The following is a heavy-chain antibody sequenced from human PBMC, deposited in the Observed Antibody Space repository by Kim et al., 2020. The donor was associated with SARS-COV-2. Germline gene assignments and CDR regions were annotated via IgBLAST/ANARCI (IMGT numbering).Heavy chain of an antibody. J-gene: IGHJ6*02. CDR1: GLTFSSYA. CDR3: AKAQLRNYYYYYGMDV. Sequence: GGSLRLSCAASGLTFSSYAMTWVRQAPGKGLEWVSAISDSGTRTYYADSVKGRFTIARDSSRNTLFLQMNRLRAEDTAVYYCAKAQLRNYYYYYGMDVWGQGTTVTVSS. D-gene: IGHD3-16*01. CDR2: ISDSGTRT. V-gene: IGHV3-23*01.